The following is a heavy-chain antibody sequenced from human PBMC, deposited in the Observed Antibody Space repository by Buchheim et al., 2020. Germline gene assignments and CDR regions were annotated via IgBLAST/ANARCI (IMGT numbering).Heavy chain of an antibody. CDR2: IYTSGST. D-gene: IGHD5-18*01. CDR3: ARDRGGYSYPNSFDP. Sequence: QLQLQESGPGLVKPSQTLSLTCIVSGGSISSGSYYWSWIRQPAGKGLEWIGRIYTSGSTNYNPSLKSRVTISADTSKNQFPLKLSSVTAADTAVYYCARDRGGYSYPNSFDPWGQGTL. CDR1: GGSISSGSYY. J-gene: IGHJ5*02. V-gene: IGHV4-61*02.